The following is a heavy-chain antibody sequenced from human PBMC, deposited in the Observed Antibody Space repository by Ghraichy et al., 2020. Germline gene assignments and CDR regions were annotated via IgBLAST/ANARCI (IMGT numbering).Heavy chain of an antibody. CDR3: VRESSGYASSYYYYVMDV. J-gene: IGHJ6*02. D-gene: IGHD3-22*01. V-gene: IGHV3-9*01. CDR2: TGWNGGSV. CDR1: GFRFDDYA. Sequence: GGSLRLSCAASGFRFDDYAMHWVRQPPGKGLEWVAGTGWNGGSVGYADSVKGRFTISRVNDRYFLYLHMSTLRPEDTALYYCVRESSGYASSYYYYVMDVWGQGTTVTVSS.